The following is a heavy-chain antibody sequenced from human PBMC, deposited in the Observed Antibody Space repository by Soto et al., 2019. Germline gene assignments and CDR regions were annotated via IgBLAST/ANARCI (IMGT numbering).Heavy chain of an antibody. Sequence: GSLRLSCAASGFTFSIYAMTWVRQSPGKGLEWVSSMSRTGDNTYYADSVKGRFTISRDNSKNTLHLQMNSLRAEDTAIYYCAKDQSNSNPLYYFDFWGPGTLVTVS. CDR3: AKDQSNSNPLYYFDF. D-gene: IGHD3-22*01. J-gene: IGHJ4*02. CDR1: GFTFSIYA. V-gene: IGHV3-23*01. CDR2: MSRTGDNT.